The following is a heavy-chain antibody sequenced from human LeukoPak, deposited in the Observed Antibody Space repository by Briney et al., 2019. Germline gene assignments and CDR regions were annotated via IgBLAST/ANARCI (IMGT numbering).Heavy chain of an antibody. CDR1: GFTFSSYA. Sequence: GGSLRLSCAASGFTFSSYAMHWVRQAPGKGLEYVSAISSNGGSIYYANSVKGRFTISRDNSKNTLYLQMGSLRAEDMAVYYCASSITGEGYWGQGTLVTVSS. D-gene: IGHD3-16*01. CDR3: ASSITGEGY. V-gene: IGHV3-64*01. J-gene: IGHJ4*02. CDR2: ISSNGGSI.